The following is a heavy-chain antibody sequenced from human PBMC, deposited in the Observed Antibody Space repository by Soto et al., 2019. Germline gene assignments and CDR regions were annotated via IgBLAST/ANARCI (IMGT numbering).Heavy chain of an antibody. J-gene: IGHJ4*02. CDR1: GGSISSYY. V-gene: IGHV4-59*08. CDR2: ISYSGTT. Sequence: QVQLQESGPGLVKPSETLSLTYTVSGGSISSYYWSWIRQTPGKGLEWIGYISYSGTTNYNPSLKSRVTISVDPSTNQCSLKLSSVTAADTAVYYCARLGYFPAFDYWGQGTLVTVSS. CDR3: ARLGYFPAFDY. D-gene: IGHD3-22*01.